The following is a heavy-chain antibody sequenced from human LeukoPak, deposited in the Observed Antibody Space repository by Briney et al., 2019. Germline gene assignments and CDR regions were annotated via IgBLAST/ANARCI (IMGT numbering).Heavy chain of an antibody. V-gene: IGHV1-18*01. J-gene: IGHJ5*02. D-gene: IGHD2-2*01. CDR2: ISAYNGNT. CDR3: ARETDGYCSSTSCYVNWFDP. CDR1: GYTFTSYG. Sequence: ASVKVSCKASGYTFTSYGISWVRQAPGQGLEWMGWISAYNGNTNYAQKLQGRVTMTTDTSASTAYMELRSLRSDDTAVYYCARETDGYCSSTSCYVNWFDPWGQGTLVTVSS.